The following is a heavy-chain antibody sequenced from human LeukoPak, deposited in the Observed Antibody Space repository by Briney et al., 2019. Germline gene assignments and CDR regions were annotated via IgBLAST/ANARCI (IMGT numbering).Heavy chain of an antibody. CDR3: ARDREGGGGLYYYYYYMDV. CDR1: GGSLSSGSYS. D-gene: IGHD2-15*01. V-gene: IGHV4-61*02. CDR2: IYTSGST. Sequence: PSETLSLTCTVSGGSLSSGSYSWSWIRQPAGKGLEWIGRIYTSGSTNYNPSLKSRVTISVDTSKNQFSLKLSSVTAADTAVYYCARDREGGGGLYYYYYYMDVWGKGTTVTISS. J-gene: IGHJ6*03.